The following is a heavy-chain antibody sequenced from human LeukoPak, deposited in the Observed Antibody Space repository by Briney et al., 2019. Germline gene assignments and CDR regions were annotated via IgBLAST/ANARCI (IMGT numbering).Heavy chain of an antibody. V-gene: IGHV4-34*01. CDR3: ARQASSGWDFDY. D-gene: IGHD6-19*01. CDR1: GFTVSSNY. CDR2: INHSGST. Sequence: GSLRLSCAASGFTVSSNYMNWVRQAPGKGLEWIGEINHSGSTNYNPSLKSRVTISVDVSKNQFSLKLSSVTAADTAVYYCARQASSGWDFDYWGQGTLVTVSS. J-gene: IGHJ4*02.